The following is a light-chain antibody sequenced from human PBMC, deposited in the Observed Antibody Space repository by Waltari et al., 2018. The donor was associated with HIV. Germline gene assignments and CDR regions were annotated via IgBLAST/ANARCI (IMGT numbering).Light chain of an antibody. CDR2: GDN. J-gene: IGLJ3*02. CDR1: TLPKKY. Sequence: SYELPQPPSVSVSPGQTARLTRSGDTLPKKYAHWYQQKSGQAPVLVIHGDNKRPSRIPSRFSCFRSGKMAILTISGAQVEEEAYYYFDSTESSGTHRVFGGGTKLTVL. V-gene: IGLV3-10*01. CDR3: DSTESSGTHRV.